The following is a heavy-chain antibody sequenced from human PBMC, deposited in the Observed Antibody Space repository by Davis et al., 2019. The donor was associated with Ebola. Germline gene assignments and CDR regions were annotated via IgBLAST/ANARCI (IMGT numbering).Heavy chain of an antibody. V-gene: IGHV3-53*01. CDR2: ISSGGTT. D-gene: IGHD2-21*02. Sequence: GGSLRLSCAASGFTVSANYMSWVRQGPGKGLEWVSLISSGGTTSYADSVRGRFTISRDNFRNTLYLQMNSLRAEDTAVYYCASHCGGDCFSVTPLSYYYYYGMDVWGKGTPVTVSS. CDR1: GFTVSANY. CDR3: ASHCGGDCFSVTPLSYYYYYGMDV. J-gene: IGHJ6*04.